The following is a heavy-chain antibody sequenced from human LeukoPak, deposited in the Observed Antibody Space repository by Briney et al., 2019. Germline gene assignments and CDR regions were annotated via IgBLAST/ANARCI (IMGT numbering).Heavy chain of an antibody. V-gene: IGHV3-23*01. CDR2: LSGSGVSI. CDR3: AKGGGFCSTSTCYRDYYMDV. J-gene: IGHJ6*03. CDR1: EFTFCSYG. D-gene: IGHD2-2*03. Sequence: RGSLRLSCVGSEFTFCSYGMNWVRQAPRERLEWVSGLSGSGVSIHYADSVKRRCTISRDNSKHRVYLQMNSQTAEDTGVYYCAKGGGFCSTSTCYRDYYMDVWGKGTTVTISS.